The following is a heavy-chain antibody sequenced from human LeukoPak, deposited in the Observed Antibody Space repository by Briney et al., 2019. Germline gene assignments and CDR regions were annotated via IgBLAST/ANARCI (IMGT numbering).Heavy chain of an antibody. J-gene: IGHJ4*02. CDR2: IYSRGLTRGST. Sequence: SETLSLTGTVSGASLSSYCWSWIRQPPGKGLEWIGYIYSRGLTRGSTNYNPSLKSRVTISVDTSKNQFSLKLSSVTAADTAVYYCARDQEYSGSYYRYFDFWGQGALVTVSS. CDR3: ARDQEYSGSYYRYFDF. D-gene: IGHD1-26*01. V-gene: IGHV4-59*01. CDR1: GASLSSYC.